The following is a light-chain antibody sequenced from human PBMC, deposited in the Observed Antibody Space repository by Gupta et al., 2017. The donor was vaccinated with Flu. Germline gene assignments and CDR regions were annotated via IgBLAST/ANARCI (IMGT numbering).Light chain of an antibody. V-gene: IGLV1-44*01. Sequence: QSVLTQPPSASRTPGQRVTMSCSGSISNIGSNALNWYQQFPGAAPKLLIFSNTQRPSGVTDRFSASKPGTSASLAISGLQPEDEADYYCAAWDDSLTGWVFGGGTKLAVL. J-gene: IGLJ3*02. CDR2: SNT. CDR3: AAWDDSLTGWV. CDR1: ISNIGSNA.